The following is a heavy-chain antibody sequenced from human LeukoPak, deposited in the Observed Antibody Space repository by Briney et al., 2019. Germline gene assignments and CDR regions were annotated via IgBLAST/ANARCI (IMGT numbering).Heavy chain of an antibody. V-gene: IGHV3-9*01. CDR3: AKSGILTGYYPYYYYYMDV. CDR2: ISWNSGSI. J-gene: IGHJ6*03. Sequence: PGGSLRLSCAASGFTFDDYAMHWVRQAPGKGLEWVSGISWNSGSIDYADSVKGRFTISRDNAKNSLYLQMNSLRAEDTALYYCAKSGILTGYYPYYYYYMDVWGKGTTVTVSS. CDR1: GFTFDDYA. D-gene: IGHD3-9*01.